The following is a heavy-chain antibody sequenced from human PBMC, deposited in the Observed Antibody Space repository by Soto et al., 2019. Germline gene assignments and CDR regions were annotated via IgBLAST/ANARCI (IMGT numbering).Heavy chain of an antibody. V-gene: IGHV3-23*01. CDR1: GFTFSSYA. CDR3: ARYIPGVRYYGMDV. Sequence: GGSLRLSCAASGFTFSSYAMKWVRQAPGRGLEWVSLISDSGTLTYYADSVKGRFTISRDNSGNTLFLHMYSLRAEDTAVYYCARYIPGVRYYGMDVWGQGTTVTVSS. D-gene: IGHD2-2*01. CDR2: ISDSGTLT. J-gene: IGHJ6*02.